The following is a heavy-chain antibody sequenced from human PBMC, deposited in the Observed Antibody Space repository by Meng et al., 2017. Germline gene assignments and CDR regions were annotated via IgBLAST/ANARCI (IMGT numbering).Heavy chain of an antibody. V-gene: IGHV3-23*04. CDR2: IAANGDKT. Sequence: EVSLVESGGDLVQPGGSLRLSCAASGFPFNRYAMTWVRQAPGKGLQWVSTIAANGDKTYYADSVKGRFTISRDNSKNTLYVQMNSLRAEDTAIYYCASSRGGPRLDYFHNWGQGTLVTVSS. J-gene: IGHJ4*02. CDR3: ASSRGGPRLDYFHN. CDR1: GFPFNRYA. D-gene: IGHD6-19*01.